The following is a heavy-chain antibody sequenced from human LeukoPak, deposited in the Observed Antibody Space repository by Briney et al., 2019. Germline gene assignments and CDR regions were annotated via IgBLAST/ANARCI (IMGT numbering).Heavy chain of an antibody. V-gene: IGHV4-39*07. J-gene: IGHJ4*02. D-gene: IGHD6-13*01. Sequence: SETLSLTCTVSGGSISSSSYYWVWFRQPPGKGLEWIGEINHSGSTNYNPSLKSRVTISVDTSKNQFSLKLSSVTAADTAVYYCARRRGIAAAGTVDYWGQGTLVTVSS. CDR3: ARRRGIAAAGTVDY. CDR2: INHSGST. CDR1: GGSISSSSYY.